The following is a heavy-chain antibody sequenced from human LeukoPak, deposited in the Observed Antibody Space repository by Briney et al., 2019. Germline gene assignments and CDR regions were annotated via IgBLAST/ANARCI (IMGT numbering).Heavy chain of an antibody. CDR1: TFSSYA. CDR2: IYYSGST. J-gene: IGHJ5*02. CDR3: ARHPVWGESWFDP. D-gene: IGHD3-16*01. V-gene: IGHV4-39*01. Sequence: TFSSYAMSWVRQAPGKGLEWIGSIYYSGSTYYNPSLKSRVTISVDTSKNQFSLKLSSVTAADTAVYYCARHPVWGESWFDPWGQGTLVTVSS.